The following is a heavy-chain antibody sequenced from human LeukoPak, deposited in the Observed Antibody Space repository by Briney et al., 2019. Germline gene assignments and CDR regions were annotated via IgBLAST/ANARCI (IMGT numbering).Heavy chain of an antibody. V-gene: IGHV3-53*01. D-gene: IGHD6-6*01. CDR3: ARGPKPSSSDYYYAMDV. CDR1: GLTVSSNY. J-gene: IGHJ6*02. Sequence: GGSLRLSCAASGLTVSSNYMSWVRQAPGKGLEWVSVIYTSGNTYYADSVKGRFTSSRDNSKNTLYLQMNSLRVDDTAVYYCARGPKPSSSDYYYAMDVWGQGTTVTVSS. CDR2: IYTSGNT.